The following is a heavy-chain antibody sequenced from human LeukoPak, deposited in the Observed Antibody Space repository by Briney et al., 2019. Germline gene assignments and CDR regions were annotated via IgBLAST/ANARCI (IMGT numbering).Heavy chain of an antibody. CDR2: ICGSGGCT. V-gene: IGHV3-23*01. CDR3: AKTTVGYSSGRYPGWPADC. Sequence: PAGSLRLSCEASGFTFNTYAICWVRQAPGKGLEWVSGICGSGGCTYYADSVKGRFTISRDNSKNTVYLQMNSLTADDTAVYYCAKTTVGYSSGRYPGWPADCWGQGTLVTVSS. D-gene: IGHD6-19*01. CDR1: GFTFNTYA. J-gene: IGHJ4*02.